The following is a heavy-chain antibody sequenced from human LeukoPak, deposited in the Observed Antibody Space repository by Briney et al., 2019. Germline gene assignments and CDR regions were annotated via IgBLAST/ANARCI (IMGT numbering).Heavy chain of an antibody. J-gene: IGHJ4*02. V-gene: IGHV1-24*01. Sequence: VASVKVSCKVSGYTLTEIALHWVRPAPGKGVEWMGGFDPEDGETFYAQKFQGRVTMTQDTSTDTAYIELSSLTSEDTAVFYCATEVHRFYYDSIAPRGGGYWGQGTLVTVS. CDR3: ATEVHRFYYDSIAPRGGGY. D-gene: IGHD3-22*01. CDR2: FDPEDGET. CDR1: GYTLTEIA.